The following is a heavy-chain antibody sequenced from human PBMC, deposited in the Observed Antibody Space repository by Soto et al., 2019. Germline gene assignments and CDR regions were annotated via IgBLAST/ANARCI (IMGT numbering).Heavy chain of an antibody. CDR3: ARDSSSWYNWFDP. V-gene: IGHV3-48*03. J-gene: IGHJ5*02. Sequence: LRLSCAASGFTFSSYEMNWVRQAPGKGLEWVSCISSSGSTIYYADSVKGRFTISRDNAKNSLYLQMNSLRAEDTAVYYCARDSSSWYNWFDPWGQGTLVTVSS. CDR2: ISSSGSTI. D-gene: IGHD6-13*01. CDR1: GFTFSSYE.